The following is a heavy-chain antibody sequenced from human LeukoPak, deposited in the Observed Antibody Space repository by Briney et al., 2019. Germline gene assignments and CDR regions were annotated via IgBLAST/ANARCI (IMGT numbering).Heavy chain of an antibody. V-gene: IGHV4-31*11. J-gene: IGHJ4*02. CDR1: GGSISSGGYS. CDR2: IYYSGST. D-gene: IGHD5-24*01. Sequence: SQTLSLTCAVSGGSISSGGYSWSWIRQPPGKGLEWIGYIYYSGSTYYNPSLKSRVTISVDTSKNQFSLKLSSVTAADTAVYYCASLRDGYTQEYYFDYWGQGTLVTVSS. CDR3: ASLRDGYTQEYYFDY.